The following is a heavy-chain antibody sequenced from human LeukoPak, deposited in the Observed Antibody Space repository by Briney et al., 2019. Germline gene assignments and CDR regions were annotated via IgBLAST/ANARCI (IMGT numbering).Heavy chain of an antibody. CDR1: GGSISSFSYY. D-gene: IGHD3-22*01. CDR2: IYYSGST. Sequence: SETLSLTCTVSGGSISSFSYYWGWIRQPPGKGLEWIGSIYYSGSTYYNPSLKSRVTISVDTSKNQFSLNLSSVTAADTAVYYCARDTYYYDASGYWDWLDPWGQGTQVTVSS. CDR3: ARDTYYYDASGYWDWLDP. J-gene: IGHJ5*02. V-gene: IGHV4-39*07.